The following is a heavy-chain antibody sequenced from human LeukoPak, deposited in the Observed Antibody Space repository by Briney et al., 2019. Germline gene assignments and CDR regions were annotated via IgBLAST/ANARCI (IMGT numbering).Heavy chain of an antibody. Sequence: ASVKVSCKASGYTFTSYGISWVRQAPGQGLEWMGWISAYNGNTNYAQKLQGRVTITTDTSTSTAYMELRSLRSDDTAVYYCARDRLVGATLPADYWGQGTLVTVSS. D-gene: IGHD1-26*01. V-gene: IGHV1-18*01. CDR3: ARDRLVGATLPADY. CDR2: ISAYNGNT. CDR1: GYTFTSYG. J-gene: IGHJ4*02.